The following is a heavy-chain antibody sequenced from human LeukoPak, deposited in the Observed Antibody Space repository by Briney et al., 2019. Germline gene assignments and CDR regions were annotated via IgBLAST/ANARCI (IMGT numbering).Heavy chain of an antibody. CDR1: GFTLTSYS. Sequence: RGSLRLSCAASGFTLTSYSMNWVRQAPGEGLEWVSSISSSSYIYYADSVKGRFTISRDNAKNSLYLQMNSLRAEDTAVYYCARDEAGDYWGQGTLVTVSS. CDR2: ISSSSYI. V-gene: IGHV3-21*01. J-gene: IGHJ4*02. CDR3: ARDEAGDY.